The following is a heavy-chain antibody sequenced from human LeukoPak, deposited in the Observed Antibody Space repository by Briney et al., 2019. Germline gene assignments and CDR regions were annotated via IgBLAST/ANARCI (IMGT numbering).Heavy chain of an antibody. J-gene: IGHJ4*02. V-gene: IGHV3-74*01. Sequence: GRSLRLSCAASGFTLRSYWMQWVRQAPGKGLGWVSRIVMVAHITRSAYSAKGRSPFSRDNAKNTLYLQMNSLRAEDTAVYYCARISYDSSGYYDYWGQGTLVSVSS. CDR1: GFTLRSYW. D-gene: IGHD3-22*01. CDR2: IVMVAHIT. CDR3: ARISYDSSGYYDY.